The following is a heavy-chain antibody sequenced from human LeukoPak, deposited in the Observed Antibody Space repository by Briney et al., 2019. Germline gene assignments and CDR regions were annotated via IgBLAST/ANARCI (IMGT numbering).Heavy chain of an antibody. Sequence: PGESLRLSCTASGFNFSTYWMHWVRQVPGKGLVWVSRIKTDGSSTSYADSVKGRFTISRDSAKNNLYLQMNSLRAEDTAVYYCATVSVGVRFDYWGQGALVAVSS. J-gene: IGHJ4*02. D-gene: IGHD3-16*01. V-gene: IGHV3-74*01. CDR1: GFNFSTYW. CDR2: IKTDGSST. CDR3: ATVSVGVRFDY.